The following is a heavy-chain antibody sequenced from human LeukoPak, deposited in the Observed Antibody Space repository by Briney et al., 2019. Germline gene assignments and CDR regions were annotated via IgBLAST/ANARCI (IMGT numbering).Heavy chain of an antibody. Sequence: SETLSLTCAVYGGSFSGYYWSWIRQPPGKGLEWIGELNHSGSTNYNPSLKSRVTISVDTSKNQFSLKLSSVTAADTAVYYCARAVGSRHIVVVTAIPAYFDYWGQGTLVTVSS. D-gene: IGHD2-21*02. CDR1: GGSFSGYY. V-gene: IGHV4-34*01. CDR3: ARAVGSRHIVVVTAIPAYFDY. CDR2: LNHSGST. J-gene: IGHJ4*02.